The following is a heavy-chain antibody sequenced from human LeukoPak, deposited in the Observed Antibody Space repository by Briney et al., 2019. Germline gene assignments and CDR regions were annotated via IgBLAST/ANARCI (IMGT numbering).Heavy chain of an antibody. D-gene: IGHD3-10*01. V-gene: IGHV1-46*01. CDR2: IHPNDGDT. CDR1: GYTFTNYY. CDR3: ATYTQSGAQGVNDY. J-gene: IGHJ4*02. Sequence: GASVKVSCKASGYTFTNYYMHWVRQAPGQGLEWMGLIHPNDGDTKYAQEFQDRVTMTRDTSTSTVYKELSSLRSEDTAVYYCATYTQSGAQGVNDYWGQGTLVTVSS.